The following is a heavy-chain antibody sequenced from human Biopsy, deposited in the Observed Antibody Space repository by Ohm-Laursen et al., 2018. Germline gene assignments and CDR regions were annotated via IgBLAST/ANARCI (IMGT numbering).Heavy chain of an antibody. D-gene: IGHD6-6*01. CDR1: GFSVSSYD. CDR3: ARDSSRRAREGGMDV. Sequence: SLRLSCSASGFSVSSYDMNWVRQAPGKGLEWISYISETSSHIYDADSARGRFTVARDIAKNSLYLQLNGLRVEDTAVYYCARDSSRRAREGGMDVWGQGTTVTVSS. V-gene: IGHV3-21*01. CDR2: ISETSSHI. J-gene: IGHJ6*02.